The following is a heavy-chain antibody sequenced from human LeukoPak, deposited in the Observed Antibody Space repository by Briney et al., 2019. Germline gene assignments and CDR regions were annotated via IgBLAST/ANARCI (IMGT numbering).Heavy chain of an antibody. D-gene: IGHD1-1*01. J-gene: IGHJ6*02. CDR1: GGTFSSYT. V-gene: IGHV1-8*02. CDR3: ARAKAQLPYYYCGMDV. CDR2: MNPNSGNT. Sequence: ASVKVSCKTSGGTFSSYTINWVRQATGQGLEWMGWMNPNSGNTGYAQKFLGRVTMTRNTSISTAYMELSSLRSEDTAVYYCARAKAQLPYYYCGMDVWGQGTTVTVSS.